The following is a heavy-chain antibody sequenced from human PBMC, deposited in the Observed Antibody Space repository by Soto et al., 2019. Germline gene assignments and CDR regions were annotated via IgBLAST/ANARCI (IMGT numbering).Heavy chain of an antibody. CDR3: AFLVQYDAFDI. V-gene: IGHV1-69*02. CDR2: IIPILGIA. D-gene: IGHD4-4*01. CDR1: GGTFSSYT. Sequence: QVQLVQSGAEVKKPGSSVKVSCKASGGTFSSYTISWVRQAPGQGLEWMGRIIPILGIANYAQKFQGRVTITADKSTSTAYMVLSSLRSEDTAVYYCAFLVQYDAFDIWGQGTMVTVSS. J-gene: IGHJ3*02.